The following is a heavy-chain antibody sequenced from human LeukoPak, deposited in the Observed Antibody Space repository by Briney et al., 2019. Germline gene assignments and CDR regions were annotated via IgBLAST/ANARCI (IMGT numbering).Heavy chain of an antibody. CDR2: TSPDGSVV. CDR1: GFSFNSYF. J-gene: IGHJ3*02. V-gene: IGHV3-7*01. D-gene: IGHD3-10*02. CDR3: ARDPLFGALDI. Sequence: GGSLRLSCAASGFSFNSYFIAWVRRAPGKGLEWVADTSPDGSVVSYVDSVEGRFTISRDNARNSLFLHMNSLGVDDTAIYYCARDPLFGALDIWGQGTMVTVSS.